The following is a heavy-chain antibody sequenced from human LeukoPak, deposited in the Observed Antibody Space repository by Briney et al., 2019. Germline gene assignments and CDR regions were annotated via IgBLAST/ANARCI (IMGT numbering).Heavy chain of an antibody. D-gene: IGHD3-22*01. Sequence: ASVKVSCKASGGTFSSYAINWVRQAPGQGLEWMGGIIPIFGTANYAQKFQGRVTITADESTSTAYMELSSLRSEDTAVYYCARDRGFYDSSGYYYYSPSDFPAGSRGFDYWGQGTLVTVSS. CDR2: IIPIFGTA. V-gene: IGHV1-69*13. J-gene: IGHJ4*02. CDR1: GGTFSSYA. CDR3: ARDRGFYDSSGYYYYSPSDFPAGSRGFDY.